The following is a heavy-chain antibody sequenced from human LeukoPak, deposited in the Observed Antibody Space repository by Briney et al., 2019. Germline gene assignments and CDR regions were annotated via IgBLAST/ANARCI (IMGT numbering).Heavy chain of an antibody. V-gene: IGHV1-2*02. J-gene: IGHJ5*02. CDR3: ATDCSSTSCYGDWFDP. Sequence: ASVKVSCKASGYTFTGYYMHWVRQAPGQGLEWMGWINPNSGGTNYAQRFQGRVTMTRDTSISTVYMELSRLRSDDTAVYYCATDCSSTSCYGDWFDPWGQGTLVTVSS. CDR1: GYTFTGYY. CDR2: INPNSGGT. D-gene: IGHD2-2*01.